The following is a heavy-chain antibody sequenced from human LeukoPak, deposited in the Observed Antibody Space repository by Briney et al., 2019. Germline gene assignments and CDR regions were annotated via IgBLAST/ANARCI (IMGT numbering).Heavy chain of an antibody. CDR1: GDFITAYY. D-gene: IGHD7-27*01. V-gene: IGHV4-59*01. Sequence: SETLSLTCTVSGDFITAYYWSWIRQPPGKGLEWIGYVYYSGSTEYNPSLRSRVTISLEKSKHQFSLKLTSVTAADTAVYYCASNTGTVFDYWGQGALVTVSS. J-gene: IGHJ4*02. CDR3: ASNTGTVFDY. CDR2: VYYSGST.